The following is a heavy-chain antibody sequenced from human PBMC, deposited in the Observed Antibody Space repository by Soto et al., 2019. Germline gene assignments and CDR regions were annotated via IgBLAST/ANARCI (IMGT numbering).Heavy chain of an antibody. Sequence: SDTLSLTCTVSGGSISSGNYYWSWLRQPPGKGLEWIGYMYYSAMPYYNPSLKSRVSISVDTSKNQFSLSLTSVTAADTAVYYCARGAAILFYYFDVWGQGTLVTVSS. V-gene: IGHV4-30-4*02. CDR1: GGSISSGNYY. J-gene: IGHJ4*02. CDR3: ARGAAILFYYFDV. CDR2: MYYSAMP. D-gene: IGHD2-2*02.